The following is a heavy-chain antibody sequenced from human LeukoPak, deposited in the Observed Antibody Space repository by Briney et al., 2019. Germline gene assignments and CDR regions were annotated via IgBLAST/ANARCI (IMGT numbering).Heavy chain of an antibody. V-gene: IGHV3-15*01. J-gene: IGHJ4*02. CDR3: STGGYFYDY. Sequence: PGGSLRLSCVGSGFTFSNAWMNWARQSPGKGLEWVGRIKSKPDGGTTDYAAPVKGRFTISRDDSKTTVYLQMKSLKTEDTAVYYCSTGGYFYDYWGQGTLVTVSS. CDR2: IKSKPDGGTT. D-gene: IGHD2-21*01. CDR1: GFTFSNAW.